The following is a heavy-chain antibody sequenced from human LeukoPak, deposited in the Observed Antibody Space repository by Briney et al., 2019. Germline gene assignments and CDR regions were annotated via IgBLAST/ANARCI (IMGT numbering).Heavy chain of an antibody. CDR3: ARHVVALGFDY. J-gene: IGHJ4*02. V-gene: IGHV3-48*03. D-gene: IGHD3-22*01. CDR2: ISSSGGTI. Sequence: PGGSLRLSCAASGFTFNSYEMNWVRQAPGKGLEWLSYISSSGGTIYYADSVKGRFTISRDNAKNSLYLQMNSLRAEDTAVYYCARHVVALGFDYWGQGTLVTVSS. CDR1: GFTFNSYE.